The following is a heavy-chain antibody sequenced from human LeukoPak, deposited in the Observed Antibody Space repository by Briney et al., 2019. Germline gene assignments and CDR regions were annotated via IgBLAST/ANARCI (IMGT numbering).Heavy chain of an antibody. CDR1: GFTFSSYA. V-gene: IGHV3-23*01. D-gene: IGHD7-27*01. CDR3: AKTGDYRDYFDY. J-gene: IGHJ4*02. CDR2: ISGSGGST. Sequence: GGSLRLSCAASGFTFSSYAMSWVRQAPGKGLEWISAISGSGGSTYYADSVKGRFTISRDNSKNTLYLQMNSLRAEDTAVYYCAKTGDYRDYFDYWGQGTLVTVSS.